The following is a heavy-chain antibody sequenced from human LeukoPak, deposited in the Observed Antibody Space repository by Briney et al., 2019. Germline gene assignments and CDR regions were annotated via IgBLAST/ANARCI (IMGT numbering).Heavy chain of an antibody. V-gene: IGHV1-58*02. D-gene: IGHD3-22*01. CDR1: RFTFTSSA. Sequence: GTSVKVSCKASRFTFTSSAMQWVRQARGQRLEWIGWIVVGSGNTNYAQKFQERVTITRDMSTSTAYMELSSLRSEDTAVYYCAARSSGYHYVHVAFDIWGQGTMVTVSS. CDR2: IVVGSGNT. CDR3: AARSSGYHYVHVAFDI. J-gene: IGHJ3*02.